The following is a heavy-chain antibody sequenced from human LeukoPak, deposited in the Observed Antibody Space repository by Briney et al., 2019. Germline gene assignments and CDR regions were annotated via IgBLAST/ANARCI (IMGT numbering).Heavy chain of an antibody. D-gene: IGHD4-17*01. J-gene: IGHJ4*02. Sequence: GGSLRVSCAASGFTFSNAWMSWVRQAPGKGLEWVGRIKSKTDGGTTDYAAPVKGRFTISRDDSKNTLYLQMNSLKTEDTAVYYCTTDTREWNDDGDYVRLGDFDYWGQGTLVTVSS. V-gene: IGHV3-15*01. CDR1: GFTFSNAW. CDR3: TTDTREWNDDGDYVRLGDFDY. CDR2: IKSKTDGGTT.